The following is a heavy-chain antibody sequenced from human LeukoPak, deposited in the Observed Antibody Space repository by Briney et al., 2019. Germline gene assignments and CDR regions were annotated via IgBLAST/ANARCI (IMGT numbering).Heavy chain of an antibody. CDR2: ISWNSGNI. D-gene: IGHD4-23*01. J-gene: IGHJ4*02. V-gene: IGHV3-9*03. CDR3: AKDRGVYGGNPIFDY. CDR1: GFTFDDYA. Sequence: GGSLRLSCAASGFTFDDYAMHWVRQAPGKGLEWVSTISWNSGNIGYADSVKGRFTISRDNAKNSLYLQMNSLRAEDMALYYCAKDRGVYGGNPIFDYWGQGTLVTVSS.